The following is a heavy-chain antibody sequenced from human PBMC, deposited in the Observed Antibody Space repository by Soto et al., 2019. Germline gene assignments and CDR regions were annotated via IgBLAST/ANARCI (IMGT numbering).Heavy chain of an antibody. D-gene: IGHD3-22*01. J-gene: IGHJ4*02. CDR2: INPNSGGT. Sequence: ASVKVSFKASGYTFTGYYMHWVRQAPGQGLEWMGWINPNSGGTNYAQKFQGWVTMTRDTSISTAYMELSRLRSDDTAVYYCATVRYYDSSGYSYYFDYWGQGTLVTVSS. CDR3: ATVRYYDSSGYSYYFDY. V-gene: IGHV1-2*04. CDR1: GYTFTGYY.